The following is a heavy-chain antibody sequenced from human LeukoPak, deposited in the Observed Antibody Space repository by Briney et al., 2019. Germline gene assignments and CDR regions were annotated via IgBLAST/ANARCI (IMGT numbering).Heavy chain of an antibody. J-gene: IGHJ3*02. Sequence: GGTLSLSCSASGFIFSYYSMNWVRPAPGTGLEWVSSINSNSNYMSHEDSVRGRFTISRDNAKNSLYLQMTSLRAEDTAVYYCARSEFEAFDMWGQGTMVTVSS. CDR2: INSNSNYM. CDR1: GFIFSYYS. V-gene: IGHV3-21*01. CDR3: ARSEFEAFDM. D-gene: IGHD3-10*01.